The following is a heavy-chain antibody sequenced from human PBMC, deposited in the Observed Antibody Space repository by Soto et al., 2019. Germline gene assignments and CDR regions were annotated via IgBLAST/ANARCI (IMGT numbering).Heavy chain of an antibody. J-gene: IGHJ5*02. CDR2: MNPNSGNT. Sequence: QVQLVQSGAEVKKPGASVKVSCKASGYTFTSYDINWVRQATGQGLEWMGWMNPNSGNTGYAQKFQGRVTMTRNTSISTAYMELSSLRSEDTAVYYCARVITLYYFWSGYYTGPNWFDPWGQGTLVTVSS. CDR3: ARVITLYYFWSGYYTGPNWFDP. V-gene: IGHV1-8*01. CDR1: GYTFTSYD. D-gene: IGHD3-3*01.